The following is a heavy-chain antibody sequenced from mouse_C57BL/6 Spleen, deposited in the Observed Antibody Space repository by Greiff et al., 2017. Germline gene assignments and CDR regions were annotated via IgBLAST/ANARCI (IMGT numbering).Heavy chain of an antibody. D-gene: IGHD1-1*01. J-gene: IGHJ2*01. V-gene: IGHV1-69*01. CDR3: ARAGVTTVVAFDY. CDR2: IDPSDSYT. Sequence: QVQLQQPGAELVMPGASVKLSCKASGYTFTSYWMHWVKQRPGQGLEWIGEIDPSDSYTNYTQKFKGKSTLTVDKSSSTAYMQLSSLTSEDSAVYYCARAGVTTVVAFDYWGQGTTLTVSS. CDR1: GYTFTSYW.